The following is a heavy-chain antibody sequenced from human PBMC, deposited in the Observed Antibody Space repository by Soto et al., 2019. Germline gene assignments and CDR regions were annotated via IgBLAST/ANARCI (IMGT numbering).Heavy chain of an antibody. CDR3: AKGTGYSSSWYVGWFDP. CDR1: GFTFSSYA. Sequence: GGSLRLSCAASGFTFSSYAMSWVRQAPGKGLEWVSAISGGGGSTYYADSVKGRFTISRDNSKNTLYPQMNSLRAEDTAVYYCAKGTGYSSSWYVGWFDPWGQGTLVTVSS. J-gene: IGHJ5*02. CDR2: ISGGGGST. D-gene: IGHD6-13*01. V-gene: IGHV3-23*01.